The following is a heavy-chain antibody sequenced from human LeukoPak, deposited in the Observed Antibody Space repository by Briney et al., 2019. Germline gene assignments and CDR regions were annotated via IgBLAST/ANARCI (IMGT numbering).Heavy chain of an antibody. Sequence: GESLKISCKGSGYRFTNYWVGWVRQMPGKGLEWMGIINPGDSESRYSPSFQGQVTFSADKSINTAYLQWSSLKASDTAIYYCARPWPPHDYYDRTDYYHFDSWGHGTLVTVSS. CDR1: GYRFTNYW. V-gene: IGHV5-51*01. D-gene: IGHD3-22*01. CDR2: INPGDSES. CDR3: ARPWPPHDYYDRTDYYHFDS. J-gene: IGHJ4*01.